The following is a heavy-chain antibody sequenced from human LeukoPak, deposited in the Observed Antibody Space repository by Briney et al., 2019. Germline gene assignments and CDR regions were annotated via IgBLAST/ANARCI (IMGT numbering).Heavy chain of an antibody. V-gene: IGHV1-2*02. CDR2: INPNSGGT. D-gene: IGHD2-2*01. Sequence: ASVKVSCKASGYTFTGDYMHWVRQAPGQGLEWMGWINPNSGGTNYAQKFQGRVTMTRDTSISTAYMELSRLRSDDTAVYYCASEYCSSTSCYQSFDYWGQGTLVTVSS. J-gene: IGHJ4*02. CDR1: GYTFTGDY. CDR3: ASEYCSSTSCYQSFDY.